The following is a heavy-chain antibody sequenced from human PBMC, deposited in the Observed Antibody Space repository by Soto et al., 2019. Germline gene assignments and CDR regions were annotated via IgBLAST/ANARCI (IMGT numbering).Heavy chain of an antibody. CDR2: ISSNGRTI. D-gene: IGHD1-26*01. V-gene: IGHV3-48*03. CDR3: ARVGVVGARSLDF. J-gene: IGHJ4*02. CDR1: GFTFSSYE. Sequence: EVQLVESGGGLVQPGGSLRLSCAASGFTFSSYEMNWVRQAPGKGLEWVSYISSNGRTIDYADSVKGRFTISRDNAKKSLYLQLNSLRAADTAVYYCARVGVVGARSLDFWGQGTLVTVSS.